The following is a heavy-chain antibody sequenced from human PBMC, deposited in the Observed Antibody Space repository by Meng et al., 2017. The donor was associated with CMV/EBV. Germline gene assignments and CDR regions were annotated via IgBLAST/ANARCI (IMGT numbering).Heavy chain of an antibody. V-gene: IGHV3-11*04. CDR3: ARAGGMYVGGSGIDYFDY. D-gene: IGHD3-10*01. CDR1: GFTFSDYY. J-gene: IGHJ4*02. CDR2: ISSSGSTI. Sequence: GASLKISCAASGFTFSDYYMSWIRQAPGKGLEWVSYISSSGSTIYYADSVKGRFTISRDNAKNSLYLQMNSLRAEDTAVYYCARAGGMYVGGSGIDYFDYWGQGTLVTVSS.